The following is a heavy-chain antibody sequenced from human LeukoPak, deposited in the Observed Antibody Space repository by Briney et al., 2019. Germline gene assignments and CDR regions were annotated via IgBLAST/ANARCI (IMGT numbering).Heavy chain of an antibody. CDR2: IWYDGSNK. CDR1: GLTFSSYG. D-gene: IGHD6-19*01. J-gene: IGHJ4*02. CDR3: ARDQSSGFIDY. V-gene: IGHV3-33*01. Sequence: GRSLRLSCAASGLTFSSYGMHWVRQAPGKGLEWVAVIWYDGSNKYYADSVKGRFTISRDNSKNTLYLQMNSLRAEDTAVYYCARDQSSGFIDYWGQGTLVTVSS.